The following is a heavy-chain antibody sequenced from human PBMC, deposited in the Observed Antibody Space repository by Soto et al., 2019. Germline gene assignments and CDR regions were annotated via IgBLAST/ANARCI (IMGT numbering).Heavy chain of an antibody. J-gene: IGHJ4*02. CDR1: GFTFRQFA. CDR3: ARAREFSGSGFDY. V-gene: IGHV3-23*04. CDR2: VTGSGGST. Sequence: EVQLAESGGGLVQPGGSLRLSCAATGFTFRQFAMSWVRQAPGKGLEWVSLVTGSGGSTFHAASVKGRFIMSRDNAKDTMYRQMNSLRAEDTAVYYCARAREFSGSGFDYWGQGTLVTVSS. D-gene: IGHD3-10*01.